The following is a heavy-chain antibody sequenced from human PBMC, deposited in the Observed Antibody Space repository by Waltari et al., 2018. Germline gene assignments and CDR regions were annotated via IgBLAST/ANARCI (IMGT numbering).Heavy chain of an antibody. V-gene: IGHV3-23*01. Sequence: EVQLLESGGGLGQPGGSLRLSCAASGITFSSYVMRWVRLAPGKGLGGVSTISGSGGTYYADSVRGRFTISRDKSKNTLSLQMNSLRAEDTAVYYCAIGQGYYFDYWGQGTLVTVSS. CDR2: ISGSGGT. J-gene: IGHJ4*02. CDR3: AIGQGYYFDY. CDR1: GITFSSYV.